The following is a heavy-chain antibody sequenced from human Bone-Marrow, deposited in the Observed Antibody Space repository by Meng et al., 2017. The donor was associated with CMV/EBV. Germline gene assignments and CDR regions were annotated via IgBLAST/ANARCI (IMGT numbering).Heavy chain of an antibody. J-gene: IGHJ4*02. CDR1: GFTVSSTY. V-gene: IGHV3-66*01. Sequence: GGSLRLSCAASGFTVSSTYMSWVRQAPGKGLEWVSVIYSGDNIYYADSVKGRFTISRDNAKNSLYLQINSLRAEDTAVYYCARDLTTIPGQNYWGQGTRVTVSS. CDR3: ARDLTTIPGQNY. D-gene: IGHD4-11*01. CDR2: IYSGDNI.